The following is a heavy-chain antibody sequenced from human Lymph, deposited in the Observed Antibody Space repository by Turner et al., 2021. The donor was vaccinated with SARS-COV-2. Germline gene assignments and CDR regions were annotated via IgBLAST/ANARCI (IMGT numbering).Heavy chain of an antibody. CDR1: GFTFSSYS. CDR3: ARGPPDFPYYFDY. CDR2: ITFTSSYI. Sequence: EVQLVESGGGLVKPGGSLRLSCAASGFTFSSYSMNWVRQAPGKGLEWVSSITFTSSYIYYADSVEGRFTISRDNAKNSLYLQMNSLRAEDTAVYYCARGPPDFPYYFDYWGQGTLVTVSS. J-gene: IGHJ4*02. D-gene: IGHD2-21*02. V-gene: IGHV3-21*01.